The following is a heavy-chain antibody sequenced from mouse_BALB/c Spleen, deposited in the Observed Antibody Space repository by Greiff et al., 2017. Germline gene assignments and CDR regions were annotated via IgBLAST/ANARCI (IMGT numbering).Heavy chain of an antibody. V-gene: IGHV3-2*02. CDR3: ARWYYGYYAMDY. J-gene: IGHJ4*01. CDR2: ISYSGST. Sequence: EVQLQESGPGLVKPSQSLSLTCTVTGYSITSDYAWNWIRQFPGNKLEWMGYISYSGSTSYNPSLKSRISITRDTSKNQFFLQLNSVTTEDTATYYCARWYYGYYAMDYWGQGTSVTVSS. D-gene: IGHD1-2*01. CDR1: GYSITSDYA.